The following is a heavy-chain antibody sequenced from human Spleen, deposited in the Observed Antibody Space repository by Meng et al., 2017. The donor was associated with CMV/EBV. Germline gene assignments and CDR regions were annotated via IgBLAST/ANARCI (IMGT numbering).Heavy chain of an antibody. CDR1: GGSISSSSYY. CDR2: IYYSGIT. J-gene: IGHJ4*02. V-gene: IGHV4-39*07. CDR3: AGNLTEGYNCKYFDY. Sequence: GSLRLSCTVSGGSISSSSYYWGWIRQPPGKGLDGIGIIYYSGITYYNPSLKSRVTISVDTSKNQVSLKLSSVTATDTAVYYCAGNLTEGYNCKYFDYWGQGTLVTVSS. D-gene: IGHD1-20*01.